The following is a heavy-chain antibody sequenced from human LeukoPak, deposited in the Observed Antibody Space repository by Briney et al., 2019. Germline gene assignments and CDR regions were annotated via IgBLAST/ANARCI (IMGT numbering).Heavy chain of an antibody. J-gene: IGHJ4*02. D-gene: IGHD1-26*01. CDR2: ISSNGGST. CDR3: AREKATGGPFDY. CDR1: GFTFSSYA. V-gene: IGHV3-64*01. Sequence: PGGSLRLSCAASGFTFSSYAMHWVRRAPGKGLEYVSAISSNGGSTYYANSVKGRFTISRDNSKNTLYLQMGSLRAEDMAVYYCAREKATGGPFDYWGQGTLVTVSS.